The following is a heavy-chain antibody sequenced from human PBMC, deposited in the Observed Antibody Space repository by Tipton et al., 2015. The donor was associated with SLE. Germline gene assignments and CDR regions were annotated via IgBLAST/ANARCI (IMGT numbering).Heavy chain of an antibody. D-gene: IGHD3-10*01. J-gene: IGHJ4*02. CDR3: ARGGSTMVRGPNAGYYFDY. V-gene: IGHV4-34*01. CDR2: INHSGST. Sequence: TLSLTCAVYGGSFSGYYWSWIRQPPGEGLEWIGEINHSGSTNYNPSLKSRVTISVDASKNQFSLKLSSVTAADTAVYYCARGGSTMVRGPNAGYYFDYWGQGTLVTVSS. CDR1: GGSFSGYY.